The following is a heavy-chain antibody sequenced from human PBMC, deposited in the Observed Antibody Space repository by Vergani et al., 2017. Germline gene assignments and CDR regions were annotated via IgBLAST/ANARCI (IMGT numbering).Heavy chain of an antibody. V-gene: IGHV4-34*01. CDR3: ARVNTETNGHLYYYYYMDV. Sequence: QVQLQQWGGGLLKPSETLSLTCVVNGGSFTSYHRTWIRQSPGEGLEWVGDIDHTGRPDYNPSLKCRLTMSVDKSRNQFSLTLNTVTATDPAIYFCARVNTETNGHLYYYYYMDVWGQGTAVTVS. J-gene: IGHJ6*03. D-gene: IGHD4-11*01. CDR2: IDHTGRP. CDR1: GGSFTSYH.